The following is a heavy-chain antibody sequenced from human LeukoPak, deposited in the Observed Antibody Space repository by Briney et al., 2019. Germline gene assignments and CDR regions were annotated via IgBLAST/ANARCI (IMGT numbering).Heavy chain of an antibody. CDR2: IGADGGGT. V-gene: IGHV3-43*02. J-gene: IGHJ4*02. CDR1: GFTFDDFA. D-gene: IGHD6-19*01. Sequence: GGSLRLSCAASGFTFDDFAMYWVRQAPGKGLEWVSLIGADGGGTYYADSVKGRFTISRDNSKNSLYLQMISLRTEDSALYYCATSEIGYTSGPYHPDCWGQGTLVTVSS. CDR3: ATSEIGYTSGPYHPDC.